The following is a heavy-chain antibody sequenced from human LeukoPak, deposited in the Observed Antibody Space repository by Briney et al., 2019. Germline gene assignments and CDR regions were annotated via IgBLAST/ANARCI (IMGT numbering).Heavy chain of an antibody. CDR3: ARGAIDIVVVVAATFFDY. D-gene: IGHD2-15*01. V-gene: IGHV1-18*01. Sequence: ASVKVSCKASGYTFTSYGISWVRQAPGQGLEWMGWISAYNGNTNYAQKLQGRVAMTTDTSTSTAYMGLRSLRSDDTAVYYCARGAIDIVVVVAATFFDYWGQGTLVTVSS. CDR2: ISAYNGNT. J-gene: IGHJ4*02. CDR1: GYTFTSYG.